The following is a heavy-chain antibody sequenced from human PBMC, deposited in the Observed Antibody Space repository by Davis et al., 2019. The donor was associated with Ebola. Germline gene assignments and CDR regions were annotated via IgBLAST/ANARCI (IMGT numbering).Heavy chain of an antibody. J-gene: IGHJ6*03. Sequence: GESLKISCVASGFNFNNHWMAWVRQAPGKGLEWVAVISYDGSNKYYADSVKGRFTISRDNSKNTLYLQMNSLRAEDTAVYYCAKGDRMDVWGKGTTVTVSS. CDR3: AKGDRMDV. V-gene: IGHV3-30*18. CDR1: GFNFNNHW. CDR2: ISYDGSNK.